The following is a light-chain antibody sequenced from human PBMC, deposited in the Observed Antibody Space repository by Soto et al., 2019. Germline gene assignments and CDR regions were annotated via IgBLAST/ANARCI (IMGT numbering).Light chain of an antibody. CDR2: GAA. V-gene: IGKV3-15*01. CDR1: QSVFSS. CDR3: QQYGSSPTWT. J-gene: IGKJ1*01. Sequence: EIVMTQSPATLSVSPGERATLSGRASQSVFSSLAWYQQKPGQAPRLLIYGAATRATGIPARFSGSGSGTEFTLTISSLQSEDFAVYYCQQYGSSPTWTFGQGTKVDIK.